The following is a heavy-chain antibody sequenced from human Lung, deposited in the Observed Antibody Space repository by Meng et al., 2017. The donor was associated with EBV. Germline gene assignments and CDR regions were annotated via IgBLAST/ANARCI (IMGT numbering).Heavy chain of an antibody. Sequence: EXQLVESGGGSVRPGGARKLSCGASGFTFSRYCMHWVRQAPGKGLVWISRTNENGGITTYADSVKGRFTISRDNTRNILFLQMNNLRAEDTGLYFCSRDLAGAYDNWGQGTLVTVAS. D-gene: IGHD2-21*01. CDR3: SRDLAGAYDN. V-gene: IGHV3-74*01. J-gene: IGHJ4*02. CDR1: GFTFSRYC. CDR2: TNENGGIT.